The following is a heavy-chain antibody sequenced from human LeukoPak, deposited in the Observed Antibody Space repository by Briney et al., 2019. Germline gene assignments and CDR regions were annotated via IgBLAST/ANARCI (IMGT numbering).Heavy chain of an antibody. Sequence: SETLSLTCTVSGGSISSYSWSWIRQPPGKGLEWIGYIYYSGSTNYNPSLKSRVTISVDTSKNQFSLKLSSVTAADTAVYYCARHLWWDSAMVTTAFDYWGQGTLVTVSS. CDR2: IYYSGST. J-gene: IGHJ4*02. D-gene: IGHD5-18*01. V-gene: IGHV4-59*08. CDR3: ARHLWWDSAMVTTAFDY. CDR1: GGSISSYS.